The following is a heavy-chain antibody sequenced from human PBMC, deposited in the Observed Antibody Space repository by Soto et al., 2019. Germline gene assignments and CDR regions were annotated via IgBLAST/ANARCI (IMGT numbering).Heavy chain of an antibody. CDR3: ARVGDLAYKD. D-gene: IGHD3-16*01. Sequence: QVQLVESGGGVVKPGGSLRLSCVASGFAFSDHYMTWIRQAPGKGLVWISYISSSATTIFYAESVRGRFSISRDNAKNSLFLQMNSLRVDDTAVYYCARVGDLAYKDWGQGTRVTVSS. V-gene: IGHV3-11*01. CDR1: GFAFSDHY. CDR2: ISSSATTI. J-gene: IGHJ4*02.